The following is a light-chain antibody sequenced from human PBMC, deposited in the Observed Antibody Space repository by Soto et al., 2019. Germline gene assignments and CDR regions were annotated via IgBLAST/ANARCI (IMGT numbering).Light chain of an antibody. V-gene: IGKV3-15*01. CDR3: QHYSNWPPT. CDR1: ESVPRN. CDR2: YAS. Sequence: EVVMTQSPATLSVSPGERVTLSCRASESVPRNLAWYQQKPGQGPSLLIYYASTRATGVPDRFSGSGSGTEFTLTISSLQSEDFGVYYCQHYSNWPPTFGPGTKVEIK. J-gene: IGKJ3*01.